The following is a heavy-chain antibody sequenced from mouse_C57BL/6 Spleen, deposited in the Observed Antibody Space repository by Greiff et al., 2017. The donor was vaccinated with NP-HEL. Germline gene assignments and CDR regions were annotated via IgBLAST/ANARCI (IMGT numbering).Heavy chain of an antibody. CDR1: GYTFTDYY. Sequence: VQLQQSGPELVKPGASVKISCKASGYTFTDYYMNWVKQSHGESLEWIGDINPNNGGTSYNQKFKGKATLTVDKSSSTAYMELRSLTSEDSAVYYCARSYYSNYGYWYFDVWGTGTTVTVAS. D-gene: IGHD2-5*01. CDR3: ARSYYSNYGYWYFDV. CDR2: INPNNGGT. V-gene: IGHV1-26*01. J-gene: IGHJ1*03.